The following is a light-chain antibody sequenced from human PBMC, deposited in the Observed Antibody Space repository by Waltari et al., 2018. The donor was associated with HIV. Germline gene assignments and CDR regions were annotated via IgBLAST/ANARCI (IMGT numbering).Light chain of an antibody. CDR1: SSGFGSYNL. CDR2: EVS. J-gene: IGLJ2*01. Sequence: ALTQPASVSGSPGQSIAIPCTGPSSGFGSYNLVSWYQQNPDKAPKLMIYEVSKRPSGVSNRFSGSKSGNTASLTISGLQAEDEAAYYCCSYAGSSTLIFGGGTKLTVL. CDR3: CSYAGSSTLI. V-gene: IGLV2-23*02.